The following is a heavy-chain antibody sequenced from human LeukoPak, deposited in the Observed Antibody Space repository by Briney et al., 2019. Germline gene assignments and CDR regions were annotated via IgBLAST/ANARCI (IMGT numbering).Heavy chain of an antibody. J-gene: IGHJ1*01. CDR2: IRYDGSYK. CDR3: AKAFLVGGAWYFQH. CDR1: GFTFSTYD. V-gene: IGHV3-30*02. Sequence: PGGSLRLSCAASGFTFSTYDMHWVRQAPGKGLEWVAFIRYDGSYKFYAESVKGRFTISRDNSKNTLFLQMNSLRPEDTAVYYCAKAFLVGGAWYFQHWGQGTPVTVSS. D-gene: IGHD2-21*02.